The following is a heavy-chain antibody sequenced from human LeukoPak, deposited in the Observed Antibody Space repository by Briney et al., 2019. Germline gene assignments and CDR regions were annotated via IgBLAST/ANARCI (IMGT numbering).Heavy chain of an antibody. V-gene: IGHV1-8*01. J-gene: IGHJ4*02. D-gene: IGHD7-27*01. Sequence: ASVKVSCKASGYTFTSYDINWVRQATGQGFEWMGWMSPSTGNTGCAQKFQGRVTMTRYTSVSTAYMELSSLRSEDTAVYYCVGGAPNWGFDFWGQGTQVTVSS. CDR3: VGGAPNWGFDF. CDR2: MSPSTGNT. CDR1: GYTFTSYD.